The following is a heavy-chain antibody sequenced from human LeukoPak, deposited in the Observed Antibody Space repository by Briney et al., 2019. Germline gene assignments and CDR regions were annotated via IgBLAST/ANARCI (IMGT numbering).Heavy chain of an antibody. V-gene: IGHV1-69*13. CDR3: ARALVVPAAMSVVLPAFNWFDP. Sequence: ASVKVSCKASGGTFSSYAISWVRQAPGQGLEWMGGIIPIFGTANYAQKFQGRVTITADESTSTAYTELSSLRSEDTAVYYCARALVVPAAMSVVLPAFNWFDPWGQGTLVAVSS. CDR2: IIPIFGTA. CDR1: GGTFSSYA. D-gene: IGHD2-2*01. J-gene: IGHJ5*02.